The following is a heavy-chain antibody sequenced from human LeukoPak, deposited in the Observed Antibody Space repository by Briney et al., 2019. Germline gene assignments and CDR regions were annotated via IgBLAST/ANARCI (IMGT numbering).Heavy chain of an antibody. CDR1: GSDFTTNY. V-gene: IGHV1-46*01. Sequence: GASVKVSCKASGSDFTTNYIHWVRQAPGPGLEWMGTINHSVSSTTYGQRFRGRVTMTRDTSTATVYMDLGSLTSEDTAIYYCAKGYCTGASCYVLDSWGQGTLVTVSS. J-gene: IGHJ4*02. D-gene: IGHD2-15*01. CDR3: AKGYCTGASCYVLDS. CDR2: INHSVSST.